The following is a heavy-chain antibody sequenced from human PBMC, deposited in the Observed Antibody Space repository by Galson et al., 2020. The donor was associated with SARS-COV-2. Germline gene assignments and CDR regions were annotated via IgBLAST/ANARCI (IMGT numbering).Heavy chain of an antibody. V-gene: IGHV1-69*13. CDR3: ARGLWVRPPGNYYYDYGMDV. J-gene: IGHJ6*02. CDR1: GGTFSSYA. CDR2: IIPIFGTA. D-gene: IGHD1-26*01. Sequence: SVKVSCKASGGTFSSYAISWVRQAPGQGLEWMGGIIPIFGTANYAQKFQGRVTITADESTSTAYMELSSLRSEDTAVYYCARGLWVRPPGNYYYDYGMDVWGQGTTVTVSS.